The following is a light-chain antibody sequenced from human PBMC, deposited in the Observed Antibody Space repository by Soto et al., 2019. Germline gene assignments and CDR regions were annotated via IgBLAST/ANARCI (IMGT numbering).Light chain of an antibody. J-gene: IGKJ4*02. V-gene: IGKV3-20*01. CDR3: LQYSSTPQT. CDR1: ESVSNDH. Sequence: EIVLTQSPGTLSLSPGERATLSCRASESVSNDHLAWYQRKPGQAPRLLIYGASYRATDIPYRFSGSGSGTDYTLTIATLESEDFEVDIGLQYSSTPQTFGVVNKVLI. CDR2: GAS.